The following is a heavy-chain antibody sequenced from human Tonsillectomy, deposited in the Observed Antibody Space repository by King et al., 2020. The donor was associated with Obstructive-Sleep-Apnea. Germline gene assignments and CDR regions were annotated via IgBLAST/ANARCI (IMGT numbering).Heavy chain of an antibody. CDR3: ARGQWPHNWFDP. CDR2: IYHSGST. D-gene: IGHD6-19*01. CDR1: GGSISSSNW. V-gene: IGHV4-4*02. Sequence: QLQESGPGLVKPSGTLSLTCAVSGGSISSSNWWRWVRQPPGKGVEGIGEIYHSGSTNYNPSLKSRGTISVDKSKNQFSLKLSPVTAAGTAVYYCARGQWPHNWFDPWGQGTLVTVSS. J-gene: IGHJ5*02.